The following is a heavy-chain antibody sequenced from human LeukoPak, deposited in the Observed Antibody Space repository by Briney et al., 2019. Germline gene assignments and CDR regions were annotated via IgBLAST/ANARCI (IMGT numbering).Heavy chain of an antibody. CDR1: GYTFTSYD. Sequence: ASVKVSCKASGYTFTSYDINWVRQATGQGLEWMGWMNPNSGNTGYAQKFQGRVTMTRNTSISTAYMELSSLRSKDTAVYYCARAPTYYDFWSGYYYYYYYGMDVWGQGTTVTVSS. CDR2: MNPNSGNT. V-gene: IGHV1-8*01. D-gene: IGHD3-3*01. J-gene: IGHJ6*02. CDR3: ARAPTYYDFWSGYYYYYYYGMDV.